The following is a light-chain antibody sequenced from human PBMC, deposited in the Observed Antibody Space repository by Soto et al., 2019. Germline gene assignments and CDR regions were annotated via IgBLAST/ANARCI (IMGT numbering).Light chain of an antibody. CDR2: HVS. V-gene: IGLV2-11*01. CDR3: CSYTGSDTYV. CDR1: SSDVGGYKY. Sequence: QSALTQPRSVSGSPLQSVTISCTGTSSDVGGYKYVSWYQQYPGKAPKLMIYHVSKRPSGVPDRFSGSRSGNTASLTISGLQGEDEADYYCCSYTGSDTYVFGTGTKVTVL. J-gene: IGLJ1*01.